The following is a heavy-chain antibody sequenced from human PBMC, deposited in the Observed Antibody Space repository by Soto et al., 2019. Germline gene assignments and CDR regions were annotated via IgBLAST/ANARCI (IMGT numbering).Heavy chain of an antibody. V-gene: IGHV4-30-4*08. CDR2: IHYSGSI. Sequence: ASLTLPLTWTVSCGSIRYEDYHWTLNRPSPGKGLEWIGYIHYSGSIIYNPSFKSRVTISVDTSKNQFSLQLSSVTAADTAVYFCAREDDGGDRDYYGLDVWGQGTTVTVSS. CDR1: CGSIRYEDYH. J-gene: IGHJ6*02. CDR3: AREDDGGDRDYYGLDV. D-gene: IGHD2-21*02.